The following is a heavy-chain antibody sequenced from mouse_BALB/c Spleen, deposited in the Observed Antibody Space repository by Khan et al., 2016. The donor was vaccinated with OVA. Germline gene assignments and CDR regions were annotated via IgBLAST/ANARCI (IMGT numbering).Heavy chain of an antibody. CDR1: GYSITSDYA. Sequence: EVKLLESGPGLVKPSQSLSLTCTVTGYSITSDYAWNWIRQFPGNKLEWMAYISYSGSTSYNPSLKSRISITRDTSKNQFFLQLNSVTTEDTATYYWARWGNSYFDYWGQGTTLTVSS. CDR2: ISYSGST. V-gene: IGHV3-2*02. CDR3: ARWGNSYFDY. J-gene: IGHJ2*01.